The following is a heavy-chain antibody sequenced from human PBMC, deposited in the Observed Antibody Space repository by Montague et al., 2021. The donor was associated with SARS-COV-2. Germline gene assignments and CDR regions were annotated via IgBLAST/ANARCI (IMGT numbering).Heavy chain of an antibody. CDR1: GFTFSSYE. D-gene: IGHD3-3*01. J-gene: IGHJ3*02. CDR2: ISSSGSTI. V-gene: IGHV3-48*03. CDR3: ARDSRITILGVVPPLPGAFDI. Sequence: SLRLSCAASGFTFSSYEMNWVRQAPGKGLEWVSYISSSGSTIYYXDSVKGRFTISRDNAKNSLYLQMNSLRAEDTAVYYCARDSRITILGVVPPLPGAFDIWGQGTMVTVSS.